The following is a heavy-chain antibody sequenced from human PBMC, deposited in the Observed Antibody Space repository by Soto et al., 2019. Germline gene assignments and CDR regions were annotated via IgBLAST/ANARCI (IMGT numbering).Heavy chain of an antibody. Sequence: SETLSLTCTVSGGSISSSSYYWGWIRQPPGKGLEWIGSIYYSGSTYYNPSLKSRVTISVDTSKNQFSLKLSSVTAADTAVYYCARLSLMYSSSWYAFDYWGQGTLVTVSS. CDR2: IYYSGST. J-gene: IGHJ4*02. CDR3: ARLSLMYSSSWYAFDY. V-gene: IGHV4-39*01. CDR1: GGSISSSSYY. D-gene: IGHD6-13*01.